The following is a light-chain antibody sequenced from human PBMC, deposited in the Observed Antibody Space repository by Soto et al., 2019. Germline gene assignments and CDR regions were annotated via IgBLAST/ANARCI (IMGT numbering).Light chain of an antibody. J-gene: IGKJ1*01. CDR2: LGS. V-gene: IGKV2-28*01. CDR1: QSLLHSSGYIY. CDR3: MQGSHWPPGT. Sequence: DIVMTQSPLSLPVTPGEPASLSCRSSQSLLHSSGYIYLDWYLQKPGQSPHLLIYLGSDRASGVPDRFSGSGSGTDFTLKISRVEAEDVGVYYCMQGSHWPPGTFGQGTKVDIK.